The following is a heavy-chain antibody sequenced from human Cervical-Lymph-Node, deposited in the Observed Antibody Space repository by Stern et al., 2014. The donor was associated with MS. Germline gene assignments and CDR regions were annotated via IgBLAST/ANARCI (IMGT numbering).Heavy chain of an antibody. J-gene: IGHJ4*02. CDR2: IYYSGSS. CDR3: AREGPRTGTLVY. CDR1: GGSISSGDYY. V-gene: IGHV4-30-4*01. Sequence: VQLVESGPGLVKPSQTLSLTCTVSGGSISSGDYYWSWIRQPPGKGLEWIGYIYYSGSSYYNPSLKSRVTISVDTSKNQFSLKLSSVTAADTAVYYCAREGPRTGTLVYWGQRTLVTVSS. D-gene: IGHD3/OR15-3a*01.